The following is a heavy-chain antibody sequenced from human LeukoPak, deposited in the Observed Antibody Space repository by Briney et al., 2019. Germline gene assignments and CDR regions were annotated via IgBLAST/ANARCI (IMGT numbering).Heavy chain of an antibody. Sequence: GASVKVSCKASGYTFTSYGISWGRQAPGQGLEWMGWISAYNGNTNYAQKLQDRVTMTTDTSTSTAYMELRSLRSDDTAVYYCARDLGGSYDGRYAFDIWGQGTMVTVSS. CDR1: GYTFTSYG. CDR3: ARDLGGSYDGRYAFDI. J-gene: IGHJ3*02. V-gene: IGHV1-18*01. CDR2: ISAYNGNT. D-gene: IGHD1-26*01.